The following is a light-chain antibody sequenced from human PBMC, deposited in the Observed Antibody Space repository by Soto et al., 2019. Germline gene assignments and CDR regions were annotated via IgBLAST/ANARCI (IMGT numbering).Light chain of an antibody. CDR2: ATS. V-gene: IGKV1-9*01. CDR3: QHLRSYPQT. J-gene: IGKJ4*01. Sequence: DLPLTQSPSFLSASVGDRVTITCRTSQGISNYLAWYQQKPGKAPKLLIYATSTLQSGVPSRFSGSGSGTEFTLTISSLQPEDFATYFCQHLRSYPQTFGGGTKVEIK. CDR1: QGISNY.